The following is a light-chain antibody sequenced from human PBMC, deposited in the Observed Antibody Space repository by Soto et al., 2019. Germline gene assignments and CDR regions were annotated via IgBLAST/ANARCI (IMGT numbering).Light chain of an antibody. V-gene: IGKV3-20*01. J-gene: IGKJ2*01. Sequence: EIVLTQSPGTLSLSPGERATLSCRASRSLSSSYVVWYQQKPGQAPRLLIYAASRRATGIPDRFSGSGSATEYTLTISRLEPEDFAVYYCQQQGTFGQGTKQEIK. CDR3: QQQGT. CDR1: RSLSSSY. CDR2: AAS.